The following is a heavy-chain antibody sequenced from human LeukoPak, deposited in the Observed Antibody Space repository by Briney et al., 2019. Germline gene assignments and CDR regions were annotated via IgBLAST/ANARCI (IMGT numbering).Heavy chain of an antibody. CDR1: GYTFTGYY. V-gene: IGHV1-2*02. CDR2: INPNSGGT. J-gene: IGHJ5*02. CDR3: AREGDYYDSSGYYSFDP. Sequence: GASVKVSCKASGYTFTGYYMHWVRQAPGQGLEWMGWINPNSGGTNYAQKFQGRVTMTRDTSISTAYMELSRLRSDGTAVYYCAREGDYYDSSGYYSFDPWGQGTLVTVSS. D-gene: IGHD3-22*01.